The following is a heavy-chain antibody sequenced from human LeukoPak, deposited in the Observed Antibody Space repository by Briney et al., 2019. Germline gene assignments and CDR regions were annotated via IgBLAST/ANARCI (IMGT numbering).Heavy chain of an antibody. CDR3: ASQQLFTIFGVVNAFDI. V-gene: IGHV5-51*01. J-gene: IGHJ3*02. CDR1: GYSFTSYW. D-gene: IGHD3-3*01. Sequence: GESLKVSCKGSGYSFTSYWIGWVRQMPGKGLEWMGIIYPGDSDTRYSPSFQGQVTISADKSISTAYLQWSSLKASDTAMYYCASQQLFTIFGVVNAFDIWGQGTMVTVSS. CDR2: IYPGDSDT.